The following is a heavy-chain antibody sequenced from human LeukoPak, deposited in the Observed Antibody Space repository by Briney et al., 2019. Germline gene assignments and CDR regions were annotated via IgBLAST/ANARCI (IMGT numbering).Heavy chain of an antibody. Sequence: SGGSLRLSCAASGFTFTYYVMNWVRQAPGKGLEWVSAISTSGDNTYYADSVKGRFTISRDNSRNTLYLQMNSLRAEDTAVYYCAKSGVVRDYYYYMDVWGKGTTVTVS. V-gene: IGHV3-23*01. D-gene: IGHD2-21*01. CDR3: AKSGVVRDYYYYMDV. J-gene: IGHJ6*03. CDR2: ISTSGDNT. CDR1: GFTFTYYV.